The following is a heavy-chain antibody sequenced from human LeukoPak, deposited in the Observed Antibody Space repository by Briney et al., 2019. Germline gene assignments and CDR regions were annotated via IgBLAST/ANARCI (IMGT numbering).Heavy chain of an antibody. Sequence: GGSLRLSCAASGFTFSTYGMNWVRQAPGKGLEWVSGISPSGDITYYADSVMGRFSISRDNPKSTVSLQMSSLRAEDTALYYCVRNLHWGGFDVWGQGTMVTVSS. J-gene: IGHJ3*01. CDR1: GFTFSTYG. CDR3: VRNLHWGGFDV. D-gene: IGHD7-27*01. CDR2: ISPSGDIT. V-gene: IGHV3-23*01.